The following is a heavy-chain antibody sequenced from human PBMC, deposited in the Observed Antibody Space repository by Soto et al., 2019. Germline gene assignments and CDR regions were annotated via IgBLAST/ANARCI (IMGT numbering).Heavy chain of an antibody. CDR2: IYYSGST. CDR1: GGSISSSSYY. D-gene: IGHD3-16*02. CDR3: ARHVEGTTMITFGGVIVISPLFVY. J-gene: IGHJ4*02. V-gene: IGHV4-39*01. Sequence: SETLSLTCTVSGGSISSSSYYWGWIRQPPGKGLEWIGSIYYSGSTYYNPSLKSRVTISVDTSKNQFSLKLSSVTAADTAVYYCARHVEGTTMITFGGVIVISPLFVYWGQGTLVTVSS.